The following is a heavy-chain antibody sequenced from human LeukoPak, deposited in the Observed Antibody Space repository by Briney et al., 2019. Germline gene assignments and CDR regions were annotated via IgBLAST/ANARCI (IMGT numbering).Heavy chain of an antibody. V-gene: IGHV3-33*01. CDR1: GFAFSTYG. CDR3: ARDGRGGRGYYYYYMDV. Sequence: PGTSLRLPCAASGFAFSTYGLHWVRQAPGKGLEWVAVTWYDGSDKHYADSVKGRFTISRDNSRHTLDLQMNSLRAEDTAVYYCARDGRGGRGYYYYYMDVWGKGTTVTVSS. CDR2: TWYDGSDK. J-gene: IGHJ6*03. D-gene: IGHD2-15*01.